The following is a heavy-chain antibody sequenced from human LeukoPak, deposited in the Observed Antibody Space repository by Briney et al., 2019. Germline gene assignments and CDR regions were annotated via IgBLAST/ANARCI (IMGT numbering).Heavy chain of an antibody. D-gene: IGHD3-22*01. Sequence: ASVKVSCKASGYTFTSYGISWVRQAPGQGLEWMGWISAYNGNTNYAQKLQGRVTMTTDTSTSTAYKELRSLRSDDTAVYYCASGDYYDSSGYLCWGQGTLVTVSS. CDR1: GYTFTSYG. J-gene: IGHJ4*02. V-gene: IGHV1-18*01. CDR2: ISAYNGNT. CDR3: ASGDYYDSSGYLC.